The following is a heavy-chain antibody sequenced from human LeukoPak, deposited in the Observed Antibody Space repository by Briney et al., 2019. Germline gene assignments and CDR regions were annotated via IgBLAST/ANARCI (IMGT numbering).Heavy chain of an antibody. CDR3: ARPLGDDFWSGQPTINWFDP. V-gene: IGHV4-39*01. Sequence: SETLSLTCTVSGGSISSSSYYWGWIRQPPGKGLEWIGSIYYSGSTYYNPSLKSRVTISVDTSKNQFSLKLSSVTAADTAVYYCARPLGDDFWSGQPTINWFDPWGQGTLVTVSS. CDR2: IYYSGST. D-gene: IGHD3-3*01. J-gene: IGHJ5*02. CDR1: GGSISSSSYY.